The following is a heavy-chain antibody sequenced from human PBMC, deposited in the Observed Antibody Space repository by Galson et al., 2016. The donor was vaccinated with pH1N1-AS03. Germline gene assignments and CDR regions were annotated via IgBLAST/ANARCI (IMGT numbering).Heavy chain of an antibody. D-gene: IGHD7-27*01. Sequence: SLRLSCAASGFSFSTYWMNWVRQAPGKGLEWVATIKQYGQGSEYVDSVNGRFSVSRDNAKNLLCLQMNSLRVDDTAVYSCARENWGKYDFWGQGALVTVSS. CDR3: ARENWGKYDF. CDR2: IKQYGQGS. J-gene: IGHJ4*02. V-gene: IGHV3-7*01. CDR1: GFSFSTYW.